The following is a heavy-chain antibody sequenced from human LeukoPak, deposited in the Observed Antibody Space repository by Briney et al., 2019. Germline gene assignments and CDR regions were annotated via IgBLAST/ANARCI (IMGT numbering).Heavy chain of an antibody. D-gene: IGHD3-3*01. CDR2: ISGSGGST. CDR1: GFTFSSYA. V-gene: IGHV3-23*01. CDR3: ATPPPFWSGWLNYYYYYMDV. J-gene: IGHJ6*03. Sequence: GALRLSCAASGFTFSSYAMSWVRQAPGKGLEWVSAISGSGGSTYYADSVKGRFTISRDNSKNTLYLQMNSLRAEDTAVYYCATPPPFWSGWLNYYYYYMDVWGKGTTVTVSS.